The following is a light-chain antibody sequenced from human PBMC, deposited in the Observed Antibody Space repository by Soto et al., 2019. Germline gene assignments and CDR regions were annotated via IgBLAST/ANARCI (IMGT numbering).Light chain of an antibody. Sequence: QSVLTQSPSASASPGASVKLTCTLSSGHSDYAIAWHQQQPEKGPRYLMKVTSDGSHTKWDGIPDRFSGSSSGADRYLTITSLRSDDEADYYCQAWGTGVVFGGGTKVTVL. CDR1: SGHSDYA. CDR3: QAWGTGVV. CDR2: VTSDGSH. J-gene: IGLJ3*02. V-gene: IGLV4-69*01.